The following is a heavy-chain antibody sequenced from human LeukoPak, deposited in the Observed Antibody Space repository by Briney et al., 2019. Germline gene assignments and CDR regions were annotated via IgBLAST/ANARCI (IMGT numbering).Heavy chain of an antibody. J-gene: IGHJ4*02. CDR2: IYPGDSDT. Sequence: GASVKVSCKVSGYTLTELSMHWVRQAPGKGLEWMGVIYPGDSDTRYSPSFQGQVTISADKSISTAYLQWSSLKASDTAMYYCARHVSANSNPEYWGQGTLVTVSS. CDR3: ARHVSANSNPEY. V-gene: IGHV5-51*01. CDR1: GYTLTELS. D-gene: IGHD4-11*01.